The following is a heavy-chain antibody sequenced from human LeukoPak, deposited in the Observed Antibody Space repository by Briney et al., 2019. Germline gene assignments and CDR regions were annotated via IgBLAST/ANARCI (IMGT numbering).Heavy chain of an antibody. V-gene: IGHV3-23*01. D-gene: IGHD6-13*01. CDR3: ANGVSSSWYLTFDY. CDR1: GFTFSSCA. CDR2: ISGSGGST. Sequence: GGSLRLSCAASGFTFSSCAMSWVRQAPGKGLEWVSAISGSGGSTYYADSVKGRFTISRDNSKNTLYLQMNSLRAEDTAVYYCANGVSSSWYLTFDYWGLGTLVTVSS. J-gene: IGHJ4*02.